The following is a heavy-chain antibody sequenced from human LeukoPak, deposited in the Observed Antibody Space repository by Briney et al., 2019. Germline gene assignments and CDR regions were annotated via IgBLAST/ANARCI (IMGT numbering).Heavy chain of an antibody. CDR2: ISGGGGNT. J-gene: IGHJ6*03. V-gene: IGHV3-23*01. CDR3: ARVSSIYYYYYMDV. Sequence: PGGSLRLSCAASGFTFSSYAMSWVRQAPGKGLEWVSGISGGGGNTDYADSVKGRFTLSRDKSKNTLYLQMNSLRAEDTAVYYCARVSSIYYYYYMDVWGKGTTVTVSS. CDR1: GFTFSSYA.